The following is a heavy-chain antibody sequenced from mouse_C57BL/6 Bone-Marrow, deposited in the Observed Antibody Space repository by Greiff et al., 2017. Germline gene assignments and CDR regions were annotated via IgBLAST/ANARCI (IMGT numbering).Heavy chain of an antibody. CDR2: INPNNGGT. V-gene: IGHV1-22*01. Sequence: EVQVVESGPELVKPGASVKMSCKASGYTFTDYNMHWVKQSHGKSLEWIGYINPNNGGTSYNQKFKGKATLTVNKSSSTAYMELRSLTSEDSAVYYCASPERDHYCSSYENAIDYWGQGTSVTVSS. J-gene: IGHJ4*01. CDR1: GYTFTDYN. D-gene: IGHD1-1*01. CDR3: ASPERDHYCSSYENAIDY.